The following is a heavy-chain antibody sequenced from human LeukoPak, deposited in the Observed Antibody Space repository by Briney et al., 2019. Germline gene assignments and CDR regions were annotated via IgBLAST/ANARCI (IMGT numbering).Heavy chain of an antibody. J-gene: IGHJ4*02. CDR1: GGSFSGYY. Sequence: PSETLSLTCAVYGGSFSGYYWSWIRQPPGKGLEWIGYIYYSGSTNYNPSLKSRVTISVDTSKNQFSLKLSSVTAADTAVYYCARSKGLNFDYWGQGTLVTVSS. CDR2: IYYSGST. CDR3: ARSKGLNFDY. V-gene: IGHV4-59*01. D-gene: IGHD4/OR15-4a*01.